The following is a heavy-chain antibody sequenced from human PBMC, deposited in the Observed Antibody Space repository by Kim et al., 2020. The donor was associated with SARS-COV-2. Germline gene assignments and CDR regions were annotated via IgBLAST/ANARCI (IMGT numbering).Heavy chain of an antibody. CDR3: ARDSPMAG. CDR1: GFTFSSYS. Sequence: LSLTCAASGFTFSSYSMNWVRQAPGKGLEWVSSISSSSSYIYYADSVKGRFTISRDNAKNSLYLQMNSLRAEDTAVYYCARDSPMAGWGQGTLVTVSS. D-gene: IGHD3-10*01. CDR2: ISSSSSYI. V-gene: IGHV3-21*01. J-gene: IGHJ4*02.